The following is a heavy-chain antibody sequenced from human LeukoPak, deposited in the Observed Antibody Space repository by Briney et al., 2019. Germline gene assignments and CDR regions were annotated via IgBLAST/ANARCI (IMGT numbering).Heavy chain of an antibody. V-gene: IGHV4-39*01. CDR3: ASTYYDILTPSYYFDF. D-gene: IGHD3-9*01. CDR2: VYYSGIN. Sequence: SETLSLTCTVSGGSINNTIFYWGWIRQPPGKGLEWIGTVYYSGINYSSPSLKSRVTLSVDTSKNQFSLNLSSVTAADTAVFYCASTYYDILTPSYYFDFWGRGTLVTVSS. J-gene: IGHJ4*02. CDR1: GGSINNTIFY.